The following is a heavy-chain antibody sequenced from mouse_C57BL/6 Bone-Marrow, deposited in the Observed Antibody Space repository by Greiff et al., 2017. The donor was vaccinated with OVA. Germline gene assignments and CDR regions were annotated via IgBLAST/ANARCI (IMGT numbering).Heavy chain of an antibody. CDR1: GFTFSSYA. V-gene: IGHV5-4*01. J-gene: IGHJ4*01. Sequence: DVMLVESGGGLVKPGGSLKLSCAASGFTFSSYAMSWVRQTPEKRLEWVATISDGGSYTYYPDNVKGRFTISRDNAKNNLYLQMSHLKSEDTAMYYCARDDYDGVPYAMDYWGQGTSVTVSS. D-gene: IGHD2-4*01. CDR3: ARDDYDGVPYAMDY. CDR2: ISDGGSYT.